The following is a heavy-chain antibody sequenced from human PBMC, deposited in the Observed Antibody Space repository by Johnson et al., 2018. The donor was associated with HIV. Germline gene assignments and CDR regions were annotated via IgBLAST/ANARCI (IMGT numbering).Heavy chain of an antibody. CDR2: I. CDR3: ARADSSSSPWMGLDI. Sequence: VQLVESGGGLVQPGRSLRLSCAASAFPFDDHALHWVRQSPGKGLQRFSIILKGRFTISRDNSKNTLYLQMNSLRAEDTAVYYCARADSSSSPWMGLDIWGQGTMVTVSS. CDR1: AFPFDDHA. J-gene: IGHJ3*02. V-gene: IGHV3-9*01. D-gene: IGHD6-13*01.